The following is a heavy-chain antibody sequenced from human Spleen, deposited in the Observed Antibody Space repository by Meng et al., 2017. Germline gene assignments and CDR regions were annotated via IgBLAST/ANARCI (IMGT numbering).Heavy chain of an antibody. V-gene: IGHV4-39*01. D-gene: IGHD6-19*01. CDR1: GGSSSTSGYY. CDR3: VRSSAWVRTGFDP. Sequence: PQLQESGPGLVRPSEALSLTCSVSGGSSSTSGYYWGWIRQPPGKGLEWIGSIGHSGFTYYTPSLKSRVTVSIDTSRNQFSLWLTSVTAADTAVYYCVRSSAWVRTGFDPWGQGTLVTVSS. CDR2: IGHSGFT. J-gene: IGHJ5*02.